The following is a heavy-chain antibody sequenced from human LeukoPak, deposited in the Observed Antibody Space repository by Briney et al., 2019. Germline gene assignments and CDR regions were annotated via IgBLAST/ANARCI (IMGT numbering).Heavy chain of an antibody. CDR3: STSRITMVRGPGTFDY. D-gene: IGHD3-10*01. V-gene: IGHV3-23*01. J-gene: IGHJ4*02. Sequence: GGSLRLSCAASGFTFSDYYMSWVRQAPGKGLEWVSAISGSGGSTYYADSVKGRFTISRDNSKNTLYLQMNSLRAEDTAVYYCSTSRITMVRGPGTFDYWGQGTLVTVSS. CDR2: ISGSGGST. CDR1: GFTFSDYY.